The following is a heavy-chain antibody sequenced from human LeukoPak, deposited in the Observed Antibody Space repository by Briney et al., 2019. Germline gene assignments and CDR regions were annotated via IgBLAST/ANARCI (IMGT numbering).Heavy chain of an antibody. CDR2: INDDGSKT. V-gene: IGHV3-74*03. CDR3: AAPGCSSACYYYMDV. D-gene: IGHD2-2*01. J-gene: IGHJ6*03. CDR1: GFTFSSYW. Sequence: PGGSLRLPCAASGFTFSSYWMHWVRQAPGKGLVWVSRINDDGSKTTYADSVKGRFTISRDNAKNTLYLQMNSLRAEDTAVYYCAAPGCSSACYYYMDVWGKGTTVTVSS.